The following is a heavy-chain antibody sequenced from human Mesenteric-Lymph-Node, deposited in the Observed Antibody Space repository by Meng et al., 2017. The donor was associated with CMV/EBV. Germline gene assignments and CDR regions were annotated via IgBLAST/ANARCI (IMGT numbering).Heavy chain of an antibody. CDR3: VGSGVLYGMDV. Sequence: GGSLRLSCAASGFTFSDYYMDWARQAPGKGLEWVGRTRNKANSYTTEYAASVKGRFTISRDDSKNSLYLQKNSLKTEDTAVYYCVGSGVLYGMDVWGQGTTVTVSS. V-gene: IGHV3-72*01. D-gene: IGHD1-1*01. J-gene: IGHJ6*02. CDR2: TRNKANSYTT. CDR1: GFTFSDYY.